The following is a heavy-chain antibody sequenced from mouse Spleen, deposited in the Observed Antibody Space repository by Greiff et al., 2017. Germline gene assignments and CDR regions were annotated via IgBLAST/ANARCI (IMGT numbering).Heavy chain of an antibody. CDR2: ISSGGSYT. D-gene: IGHD4-1*01. CDR1: GFTFSSYA. Sequence: EVKLVESGGGLVKPGGSLKLSCAASGFTFSSYAMSWVRQTPEKWLEWVATISSGGSYTYYPDSVKGRFTISRDNAKNTLYLQMSSLRSEDTAMYYCARSGKLGPLDYWGQGTTLTVSS. CDR3: ARSGKLGPLDY. V-gene: IGHV5-9-1*01. J-gene: IGHJ2*01.